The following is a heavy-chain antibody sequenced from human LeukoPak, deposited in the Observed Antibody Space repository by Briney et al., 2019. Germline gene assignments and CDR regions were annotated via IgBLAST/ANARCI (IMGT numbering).Heavy chain of an antibody. D-gene: IGHD2-2*02. Sequence: GGSLRLSCAASGFNISNYWMSWVRQAPGRGLEWVGNIKQDGSAKYYVDSVKGRFTMSRDNAKNSLSLQMNSLSAEDSAVYYCARVGYCGGTSCYMSGWFDPWGQGALVTVSS. CDR2: IKQDGSAK. CDR1: GFNISNYW. CDR3: ARVGYCGGTSCYMSGWFDP. V-gene: IGHV3-7*01. J-gene: IGHJ5*02.